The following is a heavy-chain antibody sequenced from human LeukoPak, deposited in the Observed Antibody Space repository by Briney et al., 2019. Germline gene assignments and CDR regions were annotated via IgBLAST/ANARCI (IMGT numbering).Heavy chain of an antibody. CDR2: IKQDGSEK. J-gene: IGHJ4*02. Sequence: PGGSLRLSCAASEFTFSSYWMSWVRQAPGKGLEWVANIKQDGSEKYYVDSVKGRFTISRDNAKNSLYLQMNSLRAEDTAVYYCAPGAVAKIDYWGQGTLFTVSS. CDR3: APGAVAKIDY. V-gene: IGHV3-7*01. CDR1: EFTFSSYW. D-gene: IGHD6-19*01.